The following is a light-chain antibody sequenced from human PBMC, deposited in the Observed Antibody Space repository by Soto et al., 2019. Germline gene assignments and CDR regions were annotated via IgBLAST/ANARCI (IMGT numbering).Light chain of an antibody. V-gene: IGLV2-8*01. CDR2: DVS. CDR3: SSSADSNTLYV. CDR1: SSDFGAYKS. Sequence: QSVLTQPPSASGSPGQSVTISCTGTSSDFGAYKSVSWYQQHPGNAPKLIIFDVSKRPSGVPDRFSGSKSGNTASLTVSGLQAEDEADYYCSSSADSNTLYVFGTGTKVTVL. J-gene: IGLJ1*01.